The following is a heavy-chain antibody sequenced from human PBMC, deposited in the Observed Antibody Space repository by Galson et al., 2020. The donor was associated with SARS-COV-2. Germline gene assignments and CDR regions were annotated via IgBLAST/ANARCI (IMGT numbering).Heavy chain of an antibody. D-gene: IGHD3-22*01. V-gene: IGHV5-51*01. CDR1: GYTFSNYW. CDR3: ARRDYYDSSAVPY. J-gene: IGHJ4*02. CDR2: IHDGDSDV. Sequence: GESLKISFKGSGYTFSNYWIGWVRQMPGKGLEWVGLIHDGDSDVRYSPSFQGHVTISVDRAIATAYLQWSSLKASDTAIYFCARRDYYDSSAVPYWGQGTLVTVSS.